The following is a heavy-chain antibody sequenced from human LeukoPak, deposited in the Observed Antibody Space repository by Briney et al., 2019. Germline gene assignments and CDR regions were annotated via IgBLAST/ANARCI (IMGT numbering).Heavy chain of an antibody. J-gene: IGHJ4*02. Sequence: GGSLRLSCVASGLTVSNHWMSWVRQAPGKGLEWVANIREERGQEYYVDSVKGRFTISKNSAKNSLYLQMNTLRVEDTAMYYCASLDTAKQPLADHWGQGTLVTVSS. V-gene: IGHV3-7*03. CDR2: IREERGQE. CDR1: GLTVSNHW. D-gene: IGHD5-18*01. CDR3: ASLDTAKQPLADH.